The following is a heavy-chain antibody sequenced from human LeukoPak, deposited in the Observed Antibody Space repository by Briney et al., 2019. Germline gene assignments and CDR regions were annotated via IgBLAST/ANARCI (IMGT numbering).Heavy chain of an antibody. Sequence: SVKVSCKASGGTFSSYAISWVRQAPGQGLEWMGRIIPIFGIANYAQKFQGRVTITADKSTSTAYMELSSLRSEDTAVYYCAREEVEMATGGDFDIWGQGTMVTVSS. CDR2: IIPIFGIA. D-gene: IGHD5-24*01. CDR1: GGTFSSYA. J-gene: IGHJ3*02. V-gene: IGHV1-69*04. CDR3: AREEVEMATGGDFDI.